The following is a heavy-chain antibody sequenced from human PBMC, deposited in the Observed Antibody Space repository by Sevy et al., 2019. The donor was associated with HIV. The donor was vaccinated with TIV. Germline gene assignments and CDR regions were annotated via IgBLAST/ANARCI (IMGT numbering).Heavy chain of an antibody. CDR1: GFTFSSYG. CDR2: ITDSGGST. V-gene: IGHV3-23*01. J-gene: IGHJ4*02. D-gene: IGHD3-16*01. CDR3: AKNMAIYDYEGFDQ. Sequence: GGSLRLSCAASGFTFSSYGMSWVRQAPGKGLEWVSGITDSGGSTFYADSLKGRFTISRDYSKNTLYLQMNSLRAEDMAVYYCAKNMAIYDYEGFDQWGQGTLVTVSS.